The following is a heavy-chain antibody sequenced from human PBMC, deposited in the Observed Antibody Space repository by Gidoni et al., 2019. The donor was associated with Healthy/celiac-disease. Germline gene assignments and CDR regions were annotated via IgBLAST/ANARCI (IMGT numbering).Heavy chain of an antibody. Sequence: QVQLQQWGAGLSKPSETLSLTCAVYGGSFSGYYWSWIRQPPGKGLEWIGEINHSGSTNYNPSLKSRVTISVDTSKNQFSLKLSSVTAADTAVYYCARTHRGNLDYWGQGTLVTVSS. CDR2: INHSGST. CDR1: GGSFSGYY. CDR3: ARTHRGNLDY. D-gene: IGHD3-10*01. J-gene: IGHJ4*02. V-gene: IGHV4-34*01.